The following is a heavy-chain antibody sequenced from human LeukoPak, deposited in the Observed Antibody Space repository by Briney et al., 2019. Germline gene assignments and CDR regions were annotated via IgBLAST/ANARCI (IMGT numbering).Heavy chain of an antibody. V-gene: IGHV4-59*01. J-gene: IGHJ3*02. D-gene: IGHD1-14*01. CDR3: ARTDHPRGAFDI. CDR2: IYYSGST. CDR1: GVSISSYY. Sequence: MTSETLSLTCTVSGVSISSYYWSWIRQPPGKGLEWIGYIYYSGSTNYNPSLKSRVTISVDTSKNQFSLKLSSVTAADTAVYYCARTDHPRGAFDIWGQGTMVTVSS.